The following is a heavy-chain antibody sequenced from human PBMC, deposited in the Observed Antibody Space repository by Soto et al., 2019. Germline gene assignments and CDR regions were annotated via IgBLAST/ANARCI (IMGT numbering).Heavy chain of an antibody. CDR2: ISYDGSNK. J-gene: IGHJ4*02. CDR1: GFTFSSYA. D-gene: IGHD2-15*01. V-gene: IGHV3-30-3*01. Sequence: QVQLVESGGGVVQPGRSLRLSCAASGFTFSSYAMHWVRQAPGKGLEWVAVISYDGSNKYYADSVKGRFTISRDNSKNTLYMQMNSLRAEETAVYYCAREPRYCSGGSCYWEYYVDYWGQGTLVTVCS. CDR3: AREPRYCSGGSCYWEYYVDY.